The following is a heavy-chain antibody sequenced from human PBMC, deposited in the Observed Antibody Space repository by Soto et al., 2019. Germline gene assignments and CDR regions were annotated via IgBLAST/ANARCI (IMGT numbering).Heavy chain of an antibody. J-gene: IGHJ6*03. CDR2: ISAYNGNT. V-gene: IGHV1-18*01. Sequence: QVQLVQSGAEVKKPGASVKVSCKASGYTFTSYGISWVQQAPGQGLEWMGWISAYNGNTNYAQKLQGRVTMTTDTSTSTAYMELRSLRSDDTAVYYCAREKRGSRRENYYYYMDVWGKGTTVTVSS. D-gene: IGHD1-26*01. CDR3: AREKRGSRRENYYYYMDV. CDR1: GYTFTSYG.